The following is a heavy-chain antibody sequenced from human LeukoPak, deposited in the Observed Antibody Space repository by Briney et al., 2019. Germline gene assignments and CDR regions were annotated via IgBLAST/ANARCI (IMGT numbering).Heavy chain of an antibody. CDR2: IKSEGKK. V-gene: IGHV3-74*01. Sequence: GGSLRLSCAASGFTFSIYWMHWVRQAPGKGRVCVSRIKSEGKKNYADSVKGRITTSRDNAKNNVYMKMNSLRAEDTGVYYCARAPSEIGGYYPEYFRHWGQGTLVTVSS. CDR1: GFTFSIYW. J-gene: IGHJ1*01. D-gene: IGHD3-22*01. CDR3: ARAPSEIGGYYPEYFRH.